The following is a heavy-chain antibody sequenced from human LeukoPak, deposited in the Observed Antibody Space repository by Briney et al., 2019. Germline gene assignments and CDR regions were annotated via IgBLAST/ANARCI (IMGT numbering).Heavy chain of an antibody. CDR3: AVPVYSSSWYGSSPFDY. J-gene: IGHJ4*02. CDR2: IKQDGSEK. Sequence: GGSLRLSCAASGFTFSSYWMSWVRQAPGKGLEWVANIKQDGSEKYYVDSVKGRFTISRDNAKNSLYLQMNNLRAEDTAVYYCAVPVYSSSWYGSSPFDYWGQGTLVTVSS. D-gene: IGHD6-13*01. CDR1: GFTFSSYW. V-gene: IGHV3-7*01.